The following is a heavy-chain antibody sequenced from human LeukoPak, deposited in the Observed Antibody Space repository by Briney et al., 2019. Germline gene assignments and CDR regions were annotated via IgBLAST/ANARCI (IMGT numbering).Heavy chain of an antibody. V-gene: IGHV1-18*01. CDR3: ARDTDAGGSSLHYYYGMDV. Sequence: ASVKVSCKASGYTLTSYGISWVRQAPGQGLEWMGWISAYNGNTNYAQELQGRVTMTTDTSTSTAYMELRSLRSDDTAVYYCARDTDAGGSSLHYYYGMDVWGQGTTVTVSS. D-gene: IGHD1-26*01. J-gene: IGHJ6*02. CDR1: GYTLTSYG. CDR2: ISAYNGNT.